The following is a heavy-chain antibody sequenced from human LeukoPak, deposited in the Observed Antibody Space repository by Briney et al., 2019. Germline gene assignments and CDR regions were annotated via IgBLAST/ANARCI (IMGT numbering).Heavy chain of an antibody. CDR2: ISATGNNK. CDR1: GITFEYYE. J-gene: IGHJ4*02. V-gene: IGHV3-11*01. CDR3: ARDRAFGVDFNY. Sequence: GALKLSCEASGITFEYYEMSWFRPAPGKGPEWILYISATGNNKYYAGSVRCRFSISRDNAKSSLYLQMSTLRVEDTAVYYCARDRAFGVDFNYWGQGTLVTVSS. D-gene: IGHD3-16*01.